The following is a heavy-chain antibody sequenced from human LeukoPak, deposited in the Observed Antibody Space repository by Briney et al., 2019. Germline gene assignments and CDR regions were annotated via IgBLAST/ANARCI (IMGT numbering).Heavy chain of an antibody. Sequence: GGSLRLSCTASGFTFGDYAMSWVRQAPGKGLEWVGFIRSKAYGGTTEYAASVKGRFAISRDNSKNTLYLQMNSLRAEDTAVYYCARDRHYYDSSGYYNWYFDLWGRGTLVTVSS. CDR1: GFTFGDYA. CDR3: ARDRHYYDSSGYYNWYFDL. CDR2: IRSKAYGGTT. V-gene: IGHV3-49*04. J-gene: IGHJ2*01. D-gene: IGHD3-22*01.